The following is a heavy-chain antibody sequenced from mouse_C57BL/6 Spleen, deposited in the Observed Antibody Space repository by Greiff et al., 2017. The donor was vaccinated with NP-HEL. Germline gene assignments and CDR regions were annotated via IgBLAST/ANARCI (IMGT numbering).Heavy chain of an antibody. CDR2: IDPSDSET. CDR3: AYDYDGGAWFAY. J-gene: IGHJ3*01. D-gene: IGHD2-4*01. CDR1: GYTFTSYW. V-gene: IGHV1-52*01. Sequence: QVQLQQPGAELVRPGSSVKLSCKASGYTFTSYWMHWVKQRPIQGLEWIGNIDPSDSETHYNQKFKDKATLTVDKSSSTAYMQLSSLTSEDSAVYYRAYDYDGGAWFAYWGQGTLVTVSA.